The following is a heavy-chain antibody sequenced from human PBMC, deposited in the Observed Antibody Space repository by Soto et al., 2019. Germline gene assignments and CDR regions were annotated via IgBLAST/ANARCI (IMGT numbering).Heavy chain of an antibody. V-gene: IGHV3-11*06. Sequence: GGSLRLSCAASGFTFSDYYMSWIRQAPGKGLEWVSYISGSSSYANYADSVKGRFTISRDNAKNSLYLQMNSLRAEDTAVYYCASSVRSGYQDFDNWGQGTLVTVSS. D-gene: IGHD3-22*01. CDR2: ISGSSSYA. CDR3: ASSVRSGYQDFDN. CDR1: GFTFSDYY. J-gene: IGHJ4*02.